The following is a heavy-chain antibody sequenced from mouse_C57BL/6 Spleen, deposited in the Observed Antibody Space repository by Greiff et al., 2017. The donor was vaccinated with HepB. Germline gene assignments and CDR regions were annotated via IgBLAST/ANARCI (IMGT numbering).Heavy chain of an antibody. CDR1: GYSITSGYY. CDR3: ARDLGDGGFDY. V-gene: IGHV3-6*01. CDR2: ISYDGSN. Sequence: VQLKESGPGLVKPSQSLSLTCSVTGYSITSGYYWNWIRQFPGNKLEWMGYISYDGSNNYNPSLKNRISITRDTSKNQFFLKLNSVTTEDTATYYCARDLGDGGFDYWGQGTTLTVSS. J-gene: IGHJ2*01. D-gene: IGHD3-1*01.